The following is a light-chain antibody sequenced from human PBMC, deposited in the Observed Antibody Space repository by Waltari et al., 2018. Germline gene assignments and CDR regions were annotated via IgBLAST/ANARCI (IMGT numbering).Light chain of an antibody. CDR3: QQYKNWPPVT. CDR2: GAS. CDR1: QSVSSN. J-gene: IGKJ4*01. V-gene: IGKV3-15*01. Sequence: EIVMTQSPATLSVSPGERATPSCRASQSVSSNLAWYQQKPGQAPSLLIYGASTRATGIPARFSGSGSGTEFTLTISSLQSEDVALYYCQQYKNWPPVTFGGGTKVEIK.